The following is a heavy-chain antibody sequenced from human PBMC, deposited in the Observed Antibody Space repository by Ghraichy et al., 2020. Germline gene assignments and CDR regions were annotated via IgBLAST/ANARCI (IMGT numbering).Heavy chain of an antibody. V-gene: IGHV4-39*01. CDR1: GGSISSSSYY. CDR3: ARRAARHSYYFDY. Sequence: SQTLSLTCTVSGGSISSSSYYWGWIRQPPGKGLEWIGSIYYSGSTYYNPSLKSRVTISVDTSKNQFSLKLSSVTAADTAVYYCARRAARHSYYFDYWGQGTLVTVSS. J-gene: IGHJ4*02. CDR2: IYYSGST. D-gene: IGHD6-6*01.